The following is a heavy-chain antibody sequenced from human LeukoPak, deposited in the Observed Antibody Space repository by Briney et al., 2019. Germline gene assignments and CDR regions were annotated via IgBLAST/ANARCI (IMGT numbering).Heavy chain of an antibody. V-gene: IGHV1-69*13. J-gene: IGHJ4*02. CDR2: IFPIFGTA. D-gene: IGHD3-22*01. Sequence: SVKVSCKASGYTFTSYYMHWVRQVPGQGLEWMGGIFPIFGTANYAQKFQGRVTITADESTSTAYMELSSLRSEDTAVYYCATSYYYDSSGYWYYFDYWGQGTLVTVSS. CDR1: GYTFTSYY. CDR3: ATSYYYDSSGYWYYFDY.